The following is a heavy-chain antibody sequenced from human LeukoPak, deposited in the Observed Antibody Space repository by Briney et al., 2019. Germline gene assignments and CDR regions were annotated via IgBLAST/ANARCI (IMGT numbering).Heavy chain of an antibody. CDR3: ARTGYYGSGSYSWAPYYYYGMDV. Sequence: GGSLRLSCAASGFTFDDYGMSWVRQAPGKGLEWVSGINWNGGSTGYADSVKGRFTISRDNAKNSLYLQMNSLRAEDTALYHCARTGYYGSGSYSWAPYYYYGMDVWGQGTTVTVSS. D-gene: IGHD3-10*01. J-gene: IGHJ6*02. CDR2: INWNGGST. V-gene: IGHV3-20*01. CDR1: GFTFDDYG.